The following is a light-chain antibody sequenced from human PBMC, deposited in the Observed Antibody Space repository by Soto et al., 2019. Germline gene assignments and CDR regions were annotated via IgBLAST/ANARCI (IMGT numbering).Light chain of an antibody. CDR3: QQYDTFQYT. J-gene: IGKJ2*01. V-gene: IGKV1-5*01. Sequence: DIQMTQSHSTLSASVGDRVTITCRASRTITAWLACYQQKTGKAPKVLIFDASILESGVPSRFSGGGTGTEVTLTMSSLQPDDFATYYCQQYDTFQYTFGQGTKVEIK. CDR2: DAS. CDR1: RTITAW.